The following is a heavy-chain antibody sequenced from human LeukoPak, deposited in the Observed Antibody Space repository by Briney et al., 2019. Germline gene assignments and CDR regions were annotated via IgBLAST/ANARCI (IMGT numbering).Heavy chain of an antibody. J-gene: IGHJ4*02. D-gene: IGHD1-26*01. Sequence: PGGSLRLSCAASGFTFSIYGMSWVRQAPGKGLEWVANIKQDGSEKYYVDSVKGRFTISRDNAKNSLYLQMNSLKSEDTAVYYCVTEVSGSFPTWGQGTLVTVSS. V-gene: IGHV3-7*03. CDR2: IKQDGSEK. CDR3: VTEVSGSFPT. CDR1: GFTFSIYG.